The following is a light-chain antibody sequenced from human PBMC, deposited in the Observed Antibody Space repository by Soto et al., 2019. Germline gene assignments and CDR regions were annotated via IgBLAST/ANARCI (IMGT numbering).Light chain of an antibody. V-gene: IGKV4-1*01. Sequence: DIVMTQSPDSLAVSLGERATINCKSSQRVLYSSNNKNYLAWYRQKPGQPPKLLIYWASTRESGVPDRFSGGGSGTDFTPTTSSLQAADVAVYSCQQYYNIPYTFGQGTKLQIK. CDR1: QRVLYSSNNKNY. CDR2: WAS. CDR3: QQYYNIPYT. J-gene: IGKJ2*01.